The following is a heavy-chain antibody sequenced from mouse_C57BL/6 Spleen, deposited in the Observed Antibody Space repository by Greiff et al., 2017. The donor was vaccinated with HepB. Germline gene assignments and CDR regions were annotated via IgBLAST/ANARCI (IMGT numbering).Heavy chain of an antibody. CDR2: IYPGDGDT. D-gene: IGHD2-5*01. Sequence: QVQLKESGPELVKPGASVKISCKASGYAFSSSWMNWVKQRPGKGLEGIGRIYPGDGDTNYNGKFKGKATLTADQSSSTAYMQLSSLTSEDSAVYFCAKIFYSKGAMDYWGQGTSVTVSS. CDR3: AKIFYSKGAMDY. V-gene: IGHV1-82*01. J-gene: IGHJ4*01. CDR1: GYAFSSSW.